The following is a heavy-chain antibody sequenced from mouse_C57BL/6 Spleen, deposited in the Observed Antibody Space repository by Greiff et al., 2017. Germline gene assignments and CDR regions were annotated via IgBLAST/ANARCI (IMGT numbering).Heavy chain of an antibody. CDR1: GFNIKDYY. J-gene: IGHJ3*01. CDR3: TTDYGSSLFAY. D-gene: IGHD1-1*01. V-gene: IGHV14-1*01. CDR2: IDPEDGDT. Sequence: VQLQQSGAELVRPGASVTLSCTASGFNIKDYYMHWVKQRPEQGLEWIGRIDPEDGDTEYAPKFQGKATMTADTSSNTAYLQLSSLTSEDTAVYYCTTDYGSSLFAYWGQGTLVTVSA.